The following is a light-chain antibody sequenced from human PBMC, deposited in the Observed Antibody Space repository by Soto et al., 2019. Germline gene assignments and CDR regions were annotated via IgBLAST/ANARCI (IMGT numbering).Light chain of an antibody. CDR3: QHYGTSPTWT. V-gene: IGKV3-20*01. Sequence: EIVLTQSPVTLSLSPGETATLSCRASQSISTNYLAWYQQKPGQAPRPLIFGASSRASGIPGWFSGSGSGTDFSLTISRLEPEDFAVYYCQHYGTSPTWTFGQATKVDI. CDR2: GAS. J-gene: IGKJ1*01. CDR1: QSISTNY.